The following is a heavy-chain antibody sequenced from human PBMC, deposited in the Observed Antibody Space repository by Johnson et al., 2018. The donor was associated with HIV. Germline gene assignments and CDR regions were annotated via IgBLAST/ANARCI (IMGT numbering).Heavy chain of an antibody. D-gene: IGHD1-20*01. CDR2: ISYDGSNK. V-gene: IGHV3-30-3*01. CDR3: ARDNWNEDI. CDR1: GFTFSSYA. Sequence: VQLVESGGGVVQPGGSLRLSCAASGFTFSSYAMHWVRQAPGKGLEWVAVISYDGSNKYYADSVKGRFTISRDNSQNTRYRQMKRLRAEDTAGYYCARDNWNEDIWGQGTMVTVSS. J-gene: IGHJ3*02.